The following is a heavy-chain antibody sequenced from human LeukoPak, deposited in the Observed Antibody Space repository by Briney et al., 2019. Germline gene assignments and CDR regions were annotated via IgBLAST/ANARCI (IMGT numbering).Heavy chain of an antibody. CDR3: AKDFLTNWNDLAFDI. CDR2: ISADGGDI. D-gene: IGHD1-20*01. J-gene: IGHJ3*02. CDR1: GFIFSNNI. V-gene: IGHV3-23*01. Sequence: GGSLRLSCAASGFIFSNNIMNWVRQAPGKGLEWVSVISADGGDIYYADSVNGRFTISRDNSKNTLYLQMNSLRAEDTAVYYCAKDFLTNWNDLAFDIWGQGTMVTVSS.